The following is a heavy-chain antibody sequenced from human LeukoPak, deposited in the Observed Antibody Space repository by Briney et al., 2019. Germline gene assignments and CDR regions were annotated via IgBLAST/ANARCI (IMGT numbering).Heavy chain of an antibody. Sequence: GGSLRRSCAASRFTFTSYAMNWVRQAPGKGLEWVSVISGSGGSTYSADSVKGRFTISRDNSKNTLYLQMNSLRVEDTAVYYCAKGARSSGSSYFDYWGQGTLVTVSS. CDR3: AKGARSSGSSYFDY. CDR1: RFTFTSYA. CDR2: ISGSGGST. V-gene: IGHV3-23*01. D-gene: IGHD3-10*01. J-gene: IGHJ4*02.